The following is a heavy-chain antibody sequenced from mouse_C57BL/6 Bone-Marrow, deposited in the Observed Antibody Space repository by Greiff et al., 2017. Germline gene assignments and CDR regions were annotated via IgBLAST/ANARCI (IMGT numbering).Heavy chain of an antibody. CDR1: GYSITSGYY. Sequence: EVQLQQSGPGLVKPSQSLSLTCSVTGYSITSGYYWNWIRQFPGNKLEWMGYISYDGSNNYNPSLKNRISITRDTSKNQFFLKLNSVTTEDTATYYCARDLIYDGSSWFAYWGQGTLVTVSA. CDR3: ARDLIYDGSSWFAY. D-gene: IGHD2-3*01. V-gene: IGHV3-6*01. CDR2: ISYDGSN. J-gene: IGHJ3*01.